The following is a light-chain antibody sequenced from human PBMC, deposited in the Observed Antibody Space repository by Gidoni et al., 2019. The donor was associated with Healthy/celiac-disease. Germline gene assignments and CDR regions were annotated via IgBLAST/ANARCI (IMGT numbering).Light chain of an antibody. J-gene: IGLJ2*01. V-gene: IGLV7-46*01. CDR1: TGAVTSGHY. Sequence: QAVVTQEPSLTVSPGGPVTLTCGSSTGAVTSGHYPYWFQQKPGQAPRTLIYDTSNKHSWTPVRFSGSLLGGKAALTLSGAQPEDEAEYYCLLSYSGARPVVFGGGTKLTVL. CDR2: DTS. CDR3: LLSYSGARPVV.